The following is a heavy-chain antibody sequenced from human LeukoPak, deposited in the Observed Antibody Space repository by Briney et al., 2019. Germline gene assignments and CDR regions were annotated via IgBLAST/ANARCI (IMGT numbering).Heavy chain of an antibody. CDR2: ISGSGGST. Sequence: GGSLRLSCAASGFTFSSYAMSWVRQAPGKGLEWVSTISGSGGSTYYADSVKGRFTISRDNAKNTLYLQMNSLRAEDTAVYYCATSMVRGVINAFDIWGQGTMVTVS. V-gene: IGHV3-23*01. CDR3: ATSMVRGVINAFDI. J-gene: IGHJ3*02. D-gene: IGHD3-10*01. CDR1: GFTFSSYA.